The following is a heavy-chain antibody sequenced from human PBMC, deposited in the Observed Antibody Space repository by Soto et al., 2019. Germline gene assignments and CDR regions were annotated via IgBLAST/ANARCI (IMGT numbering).Heavy chain of an antibody. J-gene: IGHJ3*01. Sequence: DVQLVESGGGLIQPGESLRLSCAAFGLTVSGKKYVAWVRQAPGKGLEWVSALYDVDGTYYADSVKGRFTTSRDSSKTTVYLQMNGLRHDVTAVYYCASWHEREHAYDVWGQGTTVTVSS. CDR1: GLTVSGKKY. V-gene: IGHV3-53*01. CDR3: ASWHEREHAYDV. CDR2: LYDVDGT. D-gene: IGHD1-1*01.